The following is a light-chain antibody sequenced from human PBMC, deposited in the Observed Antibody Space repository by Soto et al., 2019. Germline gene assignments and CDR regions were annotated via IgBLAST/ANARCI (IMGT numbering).Light chain of an antibody. CDR2: AAS. V-gene: IGKV1-39*01. CDR1: QSISSY. Sequence: DIQMTQSPSSLSASVGDRVTITCRASQSISSYLNWYQQKPGKAPKLLIYAASSLQSGVPSTFSGSGSGTDFTLTISSLQPEDFETYYCQQSYSTHSITFGQGKRLEIK. CDR3: QQSYSTHSIT. J-gene: IGKJ5*01.